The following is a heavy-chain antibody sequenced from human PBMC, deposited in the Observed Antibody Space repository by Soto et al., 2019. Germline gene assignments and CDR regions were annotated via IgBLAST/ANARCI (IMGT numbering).Heavy chain of an antibody. CDR3: ARVSTSASGSYYTLDY. CDR1: GDSISSHY. V-gene: IGHV4-59*11. Sequence: PSETLSLTCTVSGDSISSHYWSWIRQPPGKGLEWIGFGSTKYNPSLKSRIRISVDTFKNQFSLNLTSATAADTAVYYCARVSTSASGSYYTLDYWGQGTPVTVSS. CDR2: GST. J-gene: IGHJ4*02. D-gene: IGHD3-10*01.